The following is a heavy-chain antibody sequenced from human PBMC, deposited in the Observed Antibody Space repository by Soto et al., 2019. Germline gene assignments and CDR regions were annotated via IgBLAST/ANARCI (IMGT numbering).Heavy chain of an antibody. CDR2: IIPIFGTA. J-gene: IGHJ4*02. V-gene: IGHV1-69*06. D-gene: IGHD3-22*01. CDR3: ARSRAVRRTYYYDSSGYYGFRY. Sequence: SVKVSCKASGGTFSSYAISWVRQAPGQGLEWMGGIIPIFGTANYAQKFQGRVTITADKSTSTAYMELSSLRSEDTAVYYCARSRAVRRTYYYDSSGYYGFRYWGQGTLVTVSS. CDR1: GGTFSSYA.